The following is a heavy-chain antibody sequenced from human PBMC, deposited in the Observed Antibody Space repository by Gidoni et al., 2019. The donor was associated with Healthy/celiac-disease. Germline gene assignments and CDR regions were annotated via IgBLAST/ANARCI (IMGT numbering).Heavy chain of an antibody. Sequence: EVQLVASGGGLVKPGGSLRPACAASGFTFGGYSMNWVREAPGKGLGWVSAISSSSRYIYYADSVNGRFTISRDNAKNSLYLQMNSLRAEDTAVYYCARVYYGDYVADAFDIWGQGTMVTVSS. D-gene: IGHD4-17*01. CDR3: ARVYYGDYVADAFDI. CDR2: ISSSSRYI. V-gene: IGHV3-21*01. CDR1: GFTFGGYS. J-gene: IGHJ3*02.